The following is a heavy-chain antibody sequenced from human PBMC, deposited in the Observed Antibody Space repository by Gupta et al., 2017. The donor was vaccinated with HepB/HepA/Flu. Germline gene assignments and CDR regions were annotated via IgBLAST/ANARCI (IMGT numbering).Heavy chain of an antibody. V-gene: IGHV4-30-4*01. CDR3: ARDGRAFYDFWSGMGGMDV. CDR2: IYYSGST. J-gene: IGHJ6*02. Sequence: GCSISSGDYYWSWIRQPPGKGLEWIGYIYYSGSTYYNPSLKSRVTISVDTSKNQFSLKLSSVTAADTAVYYCARDGRAFYDFWSGMGGMDVWGQGTTVTVSS. CDR1: GCSISSGDYY. D-gene: IGHD3-3*01.